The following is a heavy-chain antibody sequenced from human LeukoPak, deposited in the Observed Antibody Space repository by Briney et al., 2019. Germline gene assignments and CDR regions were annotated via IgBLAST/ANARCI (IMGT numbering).Heavy chain of an antibody. V-gene: IGHV3-7*01. D-gene: IGHD1-26*01. CDR3: ARGRLGANDY. CDR2: IKQDGSEK. CDR1: GFTFGTYW. Sequence: PGGSLRLSCAASGFTFGTYWMSWVRQAPGKGLEWVANIKQDGSEKYYVDSVKGRFTISRDNAKNSLYLQMNSLRVEDTAVYYCARGRLGANDYWGQGTLVTVSS. J-gene: IGHJ4*02.